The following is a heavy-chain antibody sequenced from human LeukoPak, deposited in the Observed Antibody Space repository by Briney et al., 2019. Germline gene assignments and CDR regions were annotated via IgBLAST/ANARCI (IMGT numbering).Heavy chain of an antibody. CDR2: IKQDGSEK. Sequence: GGSLRLSCAASGFTLSSYWMSWVRQAPGKGLEWVANIKQDGSEKYYVDSVKGRFTISRDNSKNTLYLQMNSLRAEDTAVYYCARAPYYYDSSGFLYYYGMDVWGQGTTVTVSS. CDR3: ARAPYYYDSSGFLYYYGMDV. V-gene: IGHV3-7*03. CDR1: GFTLSSYW. J-gene: IGHJ6*02. D-gene: IGHD3-22*01.